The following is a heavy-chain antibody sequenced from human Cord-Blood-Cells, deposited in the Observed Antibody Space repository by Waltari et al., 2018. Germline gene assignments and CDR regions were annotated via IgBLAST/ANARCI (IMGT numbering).Heavy chain of an antibody. D-gene: IGHD3-10*01. Sequence: QVQLQESGPGLVKPSENLSLTCTVSGGSISSYYWSWIRQPPGKGLEWIGYIYYSGSTNYNPSLKSRVTISVDTSKNQFSLKLSSVTAADTAVYYCAGWFRELFDYWGQGTLVTVSS. CDR3: AGWFRELFDY. V-gene: IGHV4-59*08. CDR2: IYYSGST. CDR1: GGSISSYY. J-gene: IGHJ4*02.